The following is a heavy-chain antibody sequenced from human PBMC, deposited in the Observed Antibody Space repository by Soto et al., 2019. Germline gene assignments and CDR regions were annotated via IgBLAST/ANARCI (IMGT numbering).Heavy chain of an antibody. CDR2: ISYDGSNK. V-gene: IGHV3-30*18. D-gene: IGHD3-16*01. Sequence: ESGGGVVQTGRSLRLSCAASGFTFSRNGMHWVRQAPGKGLEWVGVISYDGSNKYHADSVKGRFTISRDNSKNTLYLQMNSLRAEDTAVYYCAKDRVESGLGEVDYWGQGTLVTVSS. J-gene: IGHJ4*02. CDR3: AKDRVESGLGEVDY. CDR1: GFTFSRNG.